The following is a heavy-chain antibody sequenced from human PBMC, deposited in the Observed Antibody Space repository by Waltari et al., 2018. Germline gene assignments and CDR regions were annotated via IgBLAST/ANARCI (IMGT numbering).Heavy chain of an antibody. Sequence: QVQLQESGPGLVQPLQTLSLTCTVSGASVTTDKSHWNWIRQPAGKGLEWLGRVSNTGFTSYNASLKSRVTISIDTSTNQIALNLNSVTAADTAVYYCARDHIADRFDWLFNYGYFDVWGRGTLVTVSS. CDR2: VSNTGFT. D-gene: IGHD3-9*01. CDR1: GASVTTDKSH. V-gene: IGHV4-61*02. CDR3: ARDHIADRFDWLFNYGYFDV. J-gene: IGHJ2*01.